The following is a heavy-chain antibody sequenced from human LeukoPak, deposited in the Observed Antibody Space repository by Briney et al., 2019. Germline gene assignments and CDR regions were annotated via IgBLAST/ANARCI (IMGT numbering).Heavy chain of an antibody. CDR2: MNQDGSKT. CDR1: GFTFTTSW. V-gene: IGHV3-7*01. CDR3: ARDPGWGALDY. Sequence: GGSLRLSCAASGFTFTTSWMSWVRQAPGKALEWVALMNQDGSKTVYVGSVRGRFTISRDNTKNSLYLQIDSLRAEDTAAYYCARDPGWGALDYWGQGTLVTVSS. J-gene: IGHJ4*02. D-gene: IGHD3-16*01.